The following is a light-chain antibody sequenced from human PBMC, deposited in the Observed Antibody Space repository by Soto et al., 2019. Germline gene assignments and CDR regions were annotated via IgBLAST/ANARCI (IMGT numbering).Light chain of an antibody. Sequence: EIVLTQSPATLSLSPGERATLSCRASQSVSSYLAWYQQKPGQAPRLLIYDASNRATGIPARFSGSGSGTAFPLPISSLEPEDFAVYHCQQSSNWPLTFGGGTKVEIK. CDR2: DAS. V-gene: IGKV3-11*01. CDR3: QQSSNWPLT. CDR1: QSVSSY. J-gene: IGKJ4*01.